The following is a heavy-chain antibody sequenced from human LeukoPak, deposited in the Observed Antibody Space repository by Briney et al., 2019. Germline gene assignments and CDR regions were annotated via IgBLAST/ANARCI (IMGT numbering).Heavy chain of an antibody. CDR2: IWYDGSNK. CDR1: GFTFSSYG. V-gene: IGHV3-33*01. Sequence: PGGSLRLSCAASGFTFSSYGMHWVRQAPGKGLEWVAVIWYDGSNKYYADSVKGRFTISRDNSKNTLYLQMNSLRAEDTAVYYCARDLLYSGSPNFDYWGQGTLVTVSS. D-gene: IGHD1-26*01. CDR3: ARDLLYSGSPNFDY. J-gene: IGHJ4*02.